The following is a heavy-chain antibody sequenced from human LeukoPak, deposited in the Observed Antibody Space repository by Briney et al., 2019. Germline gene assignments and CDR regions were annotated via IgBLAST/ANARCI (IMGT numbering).Heavy chain of an antibody. Sequence: ASVKLSCQASGYNFADHYVHWVRQAPGQGLEWMGWINPKSGGTDYAQKFQGRVAMTSDTSIRTGYMELNNLTSYDTAVYYCARVDNRDWYYFDHWGQGSLVTVSS. D-gene: IGHD3/OR15-3a*01. CDR3: ARVDNRDWYYFDH. V-gene: IGHV1-2*02. J-gene: IGHJ4*02. CDR1: GYNFADHY. CDR2: INPKSGGT.